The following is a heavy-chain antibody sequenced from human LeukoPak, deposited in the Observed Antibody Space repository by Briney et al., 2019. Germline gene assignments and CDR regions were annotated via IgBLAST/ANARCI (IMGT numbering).Heavy chain of an antibody. V-gene: IGHV3-21*01. CDR1: GLTISRES. J-gene: IGHJ3*01. Sequence: PAGSLRLSCRGSGLTISRESMNWSRQAPAKGLERVSSFLCGGSDRYYADSVKDQFTMSRDNADNSLYLQMNNLRGEDTAVYYCARAMVRGVCDAFAGWGQGTLVAVS. CDR3: ARAMVRGVCDAFAG. CDR2: FLCGGSDR. D-gene: IGHD3-10*01.